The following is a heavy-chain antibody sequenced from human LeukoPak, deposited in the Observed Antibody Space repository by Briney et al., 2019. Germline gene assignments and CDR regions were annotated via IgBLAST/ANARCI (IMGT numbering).Heavy chain of an antibody. CDR2: INAGNGNT. D-gene: IGHD6-19*01. V-gene: IGHV1-3*01. Sequence: ASVKVSCKASGYTFTSYAMHWVRQAPGQRLEWMGWINAGNGNTKYSQKFQGRVTITRDTSASTAYMELSSLRSEDTAVYYCAREAKSGWSSPTHYYGMDVWGQGTTVTVSS. J-gene: IGHJ6*02. CDR3: AREAKSGWSSPTHYYGMDV. CDR1: GYTFTSYA.